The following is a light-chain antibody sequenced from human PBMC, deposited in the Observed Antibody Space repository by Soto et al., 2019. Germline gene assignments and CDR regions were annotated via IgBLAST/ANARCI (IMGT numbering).Light chain of an antibody. Sequence: DIVMTQSPDSLAVTLGERATINCRSSQSVLYSSNNNKYLAWYQQKPGQPPKLLISWASTRESGVPDRFSGSGSGTDFTLTISSLQAEDVAVYYCQQYYSNPRTFGQGTKVEIK. V-gene: IGKV4-1*01. CDR1: QSVLYSSNNNKY. CDR2: WAS. J-gene: IGKJ1*01. CDR3: QQYYSNPRT.